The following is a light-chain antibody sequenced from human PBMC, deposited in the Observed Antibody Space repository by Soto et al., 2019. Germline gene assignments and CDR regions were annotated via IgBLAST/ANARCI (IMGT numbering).Light chain of an antibody. CDR1: ESLFGF. J-gene: IGKJ2*01. CDR3: QSYNDWPFA. CDR2: GVS. V-gene: IGKV3-15*01. Sequence: DIVLTQSPATLSVSPGDRVTLSCRASESLFGFLAWYQQKPGQAPRLLMYGVSTRATGIPARFSGGGSATDFTLTISCLQSEDSEFYVCQSYNDWPFASGLGTRLEI.